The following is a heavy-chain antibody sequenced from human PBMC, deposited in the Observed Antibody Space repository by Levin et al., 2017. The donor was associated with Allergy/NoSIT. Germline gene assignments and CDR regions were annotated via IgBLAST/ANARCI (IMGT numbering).Heavy chain of an antibody. D-gene: IGHD1-14*01. Sequence: LSLTCAASGFTFSSYAMHWVRQAPGKGLEWVAVISYDGSNKYYADSVKGRFTISRDNSKNTLYLQMNSLRAEDTAVYYCARTGRYYFDYWGQGTLVTVSS. CDR1: GFTFSSYA. CDR3: ARTGRYYFDY. V-gene: IGHV3-30-3*01. CDR2: ISYDGSNK. J-gene: IGHJ4*02.